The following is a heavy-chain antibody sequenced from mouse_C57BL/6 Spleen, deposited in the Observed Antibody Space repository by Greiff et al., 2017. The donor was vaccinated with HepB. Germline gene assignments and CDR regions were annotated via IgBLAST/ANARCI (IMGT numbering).Heavy chain of an antibody. CDR3: ARGGPTMVTTRVDY. J-gene: IGHJ2*01. D-gene: IGHD2-9*01. CDR1: GYTFTSYG. CDR2: IYPRSGNT. V-gene: IGHV1-81*01. Sequence: QVQLKQSGAELARPGASVKLSCKASGYTFTSYGISWVKQRTGQGLEWIGEIYPRSGNTYYNEKFKGKATLTADKSSSTAYMELRSLTSEDSAVYFCARGGPTMVTTRVDYWGQGTTLTVSS.